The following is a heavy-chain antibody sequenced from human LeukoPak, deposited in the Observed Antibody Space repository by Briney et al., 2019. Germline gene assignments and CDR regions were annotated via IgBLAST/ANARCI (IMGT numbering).Heavy chain of an antibody. CDR1: GYTFTSYY. J-gene: IGHJ5*02. Sequence: ASVKVSCKTSGYTFTSYYMHWVRQAPGQGLEWMGIINPSGGSTSYAQKFQGRVTMTRDTSTSTVYMELSNLRSEDTAVYYCARAHYYDFWSDTWGQGTLVTVSS. D-gene: IGHD3-3*01. CDR3: ARAHYYDFWSDT. V-gene: IGHV1-46*01. CDR2: INPSGGST.